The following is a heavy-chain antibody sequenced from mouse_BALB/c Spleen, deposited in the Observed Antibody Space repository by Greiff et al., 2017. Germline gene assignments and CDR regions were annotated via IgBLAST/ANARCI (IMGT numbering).Heavy chain of an antibody. V-gene: IGHV5-6*01. CDR2: ISSGGSYT. D-gene: IGHD3-1*01. CDR1: GFTFSSYG. CDR3: ATGLYAMDY. J-gene: IGHJ4*01. Sequence: EVQVVESGGDLVKPGGSLKLSCAASGFTFSSYGMSWVRQTPDKRLEWVATISSGGSYTYYPDSVKGRFTISRDNAKNTLYLQMSSLKSEDTAMYYCATGLYAMDYWGQGTSVTVSS.